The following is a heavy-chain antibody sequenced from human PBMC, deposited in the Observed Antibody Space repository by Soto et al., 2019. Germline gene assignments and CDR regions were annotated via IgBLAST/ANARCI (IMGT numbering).Heavy chain of an antibody. J-gene: IGHJ4*02. CDR1: GGSISRGAAGSY. CDR3: ASGHDANKVRY. CDR2: IYYNEKT. D-gene: IGHD1-1*01. V-gene: IGHV4-31*03. Sequence: QVQLQESGPGLVRPSQTLSLTCNVSGGSISRGAAGSYWSWIRQVPGKGLEWIAYIYYNEKTYYTPSIKSRPTISIEPSDNKCSLKLTSVTAADTAIYFCASGHDANKVRYWGQGTLVTVSS.